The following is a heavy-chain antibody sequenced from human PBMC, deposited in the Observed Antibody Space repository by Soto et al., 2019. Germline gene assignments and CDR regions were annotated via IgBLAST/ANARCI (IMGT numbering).Heavy chain of an antibody. J-gene: IGHJ4*02. CDR1: GFTFSNAW. CDR2: IKSKTDGGTT. D-gene: IGHD4-17*01. CDR3: TTRQNYGDFYSYFDY. Sequence: GGSLRLSCAASGFTFSNAWMSWVRQAPGKGLEWVGRIKSKTDGGTTDYAAPVKGRFTISRDDSKNTLYLQMNSLKTEDTAVYYCTTRQNYGDFYSYFDYWGQGTLVTVSS. V-gene: IGHV3-15*01.